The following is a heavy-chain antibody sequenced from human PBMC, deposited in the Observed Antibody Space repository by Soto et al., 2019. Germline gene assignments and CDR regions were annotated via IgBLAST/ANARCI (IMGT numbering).Heavy chain of an antibody. CDR2: ISPSNDNS. CDR3: SREGGNVGTSDY. Sequence: WASVKVSCKASGYAFTNYAVTWVRQAPGQGLEWMGWISPSNDNSYSAQKFQGRVTMSTETSSNTAYMELRRLTSDDTAVYYCSREGGNVGTSDYWGQGTPVTAPQ. CDR1: GYAFTNYA. V-gene: IGHV1-18*01. J-gene: IGHJ4*02. D-gene: IGHD3-16*01.